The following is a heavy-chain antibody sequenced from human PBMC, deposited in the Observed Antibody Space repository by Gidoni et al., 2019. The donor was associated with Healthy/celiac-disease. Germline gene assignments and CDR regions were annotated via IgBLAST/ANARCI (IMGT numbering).Heavy chain of an antibody. CDR2: IDPSDSYT. CDR1: GYSFTSSW. J-gene: IGHJ4*02. D-gene: IGHD3-3*01. CDR3: ARHMREGFLEWLLVWGFDY. V-gene: IGHV5-10-1*03. Sequence: EVQLVQSGAEVKKPGESLRISCKGSGYSFTSSWISWVRQMPGKGLEWMGRIDPSDSYTNYSPSFQGHVTISADKSISTAYLQWSSLKASYTAMYYCARHMREGFLEWLLVWGFDYWGQGTLVTVSS.